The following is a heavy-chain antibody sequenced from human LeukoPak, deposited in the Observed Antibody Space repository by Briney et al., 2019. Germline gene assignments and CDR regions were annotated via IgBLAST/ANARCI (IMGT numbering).Heavy chain of an antibody. CDR3: ARQVAATPFDDGYAFDI. CDR2: IGTAGDT. J-gene: IGHJ3*02. CDR1: GFTFSSYA. Sequence: GGSLRLSCAASGFTFSSYAMHWVRQATGKGLEWVSAIGTAGDTYYPGSVKGRFTISRENAKNSLYLQMNSLRAGDTAVYYCARQVAATPFDDGYAFDIWGQGTMVTVSS. D-gene: IGHD2-15*01. V-gene: IGHV3-13*01.